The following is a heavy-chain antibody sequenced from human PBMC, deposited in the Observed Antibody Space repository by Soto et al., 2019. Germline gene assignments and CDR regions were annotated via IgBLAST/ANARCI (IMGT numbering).Heavy chain of an antibody. Sequence: MRCLRQTPGQGLEWMGGIIPIFGTANYAQKFQGRVTITADESTSTAYMELSSLRSEDTAVYYCARDYDSPYYYYGMDVWGQGTTVTVSS. CDR3: ARDYDSPYYYYGMDV. J-gene: IGHJ6*02. V-gene: IGHV1-69*01. D-gene: IGHD5-12*01. CDR2: IIPIFGTA.